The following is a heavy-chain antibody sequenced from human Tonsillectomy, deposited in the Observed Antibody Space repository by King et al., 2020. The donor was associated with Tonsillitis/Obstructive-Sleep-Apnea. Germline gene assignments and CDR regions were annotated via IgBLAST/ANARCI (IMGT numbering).Heavy chain of an antibody. Sequence: QLVQYGAEVKKPGSSVKVSCKASGGTFSSYGISWVRQAPGQGLEWMGGIIPTFGTANYAQKFQGRVTITADESTSTAYMELSGLRSEDTAVYYCARGIRIFGVAPDAFDIWGQGTMVTVSS. V-gene: IGHV1-69*12. CDR1: GGTFSSYG. CDR3: ARGIRIFGVAPDAFDI. CDR2: IIPTFGTA. D-gene: IGHD3-3*01. J-gene: IGHJ3*02.